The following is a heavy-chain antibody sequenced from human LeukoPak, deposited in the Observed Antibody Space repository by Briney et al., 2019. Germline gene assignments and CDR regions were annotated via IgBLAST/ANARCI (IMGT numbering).Heavy chain of an antibody. CDR3: VSYSGIYSAFEI. CDR1: GDSISNSNYY. J-gene: IGHJ3*02. V-gene: IGHV4-39*07. D-gene: IGHD1-26*01. Sequence: PSETLSLTCTASGDSISNSNYYWGWVRQSPGRGLEWLGNIFYNGGPYYNPSFKSRVAISVDTSKNHFSLTLNAVTAADTAVYYCVSYSGIYSAFEIWSQGTLVTVSS. CDR2: IFYNGGP.